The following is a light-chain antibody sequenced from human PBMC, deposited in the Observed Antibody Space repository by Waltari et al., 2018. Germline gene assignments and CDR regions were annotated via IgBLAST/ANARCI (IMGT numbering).Light chain of an antibody. J-gene: IGLJ3*02. CDR1: ASNIGGNL. V-gene: IGLV1-44*01. Sequence: QSVLTQPPSASGTPGQRVTISCSGSASNIGGNLVNWYQQLPGKAPKLLIYGSDQRPSGVPDRFSGSKTGTSASLAISGLQSDDEADYFCASWDDSLNGHWVFGGGTKVTVL. CDR3: ASWDDSLNGHWV. CDR2: GSD.